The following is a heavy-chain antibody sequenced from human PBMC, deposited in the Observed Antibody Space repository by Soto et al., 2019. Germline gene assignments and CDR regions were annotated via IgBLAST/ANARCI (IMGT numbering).Heavy chain of an antibody. V-gene: IGHV3-48*03. J-gene: IGHJ6*02. CDR2: ISSSGSTI. D-gene: IGHD6-13*01. CDR3: ASLSLNIAAPDV. Sequence: GGALRLFSAAPGFTFSSYETNTIRQAPGKGLEWVSYISSSGSTIYYADSVKGRFTISRDNAKNSLYLQMNSLRAEDTAVYYCASLSLNIAAPDVWGQGTTVTVS. CDR1: GFTFSSYE.